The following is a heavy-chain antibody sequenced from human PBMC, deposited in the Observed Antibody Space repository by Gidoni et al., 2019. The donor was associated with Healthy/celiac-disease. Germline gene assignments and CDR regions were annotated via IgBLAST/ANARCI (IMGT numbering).Heavy chain of an antibody. CDR1: GYTFTSYA. D-gene: IGHD2-8*01. J-gene: IGHJ4*02. CDR2: INAGNGNT. V-gene: IGHV1-3*01. Sequence: QVQLVQSGAEVKKPGASVKVSCKASGYTFTSYAMHWVRQAPGQRLEWMGWINAGNGNTKYSQKFQGRVTITRDTSASTAYMELSSLRSEDTAVYYCARGYCTNGVCYQFDYWGQGTLVTVSS. CDR3: ARGYCTNGVCYQFDY.